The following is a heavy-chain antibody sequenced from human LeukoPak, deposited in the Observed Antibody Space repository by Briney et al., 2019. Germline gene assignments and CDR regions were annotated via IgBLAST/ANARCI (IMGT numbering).Heavy chain of an antibody. CDR2: MSYDGSNK. Sequence: PGRSLRLSCAASGFTFSSYAMHWVRQAPGKGLEWVAVMSYDGSNKYYADSVKGRFTISRDNSKNTLYLQMNSLRAEDTAVYYCARDLRRYCSSTSCYVLDYWGQGTLVTVSS. D-gene: IGHD2-2*01. J-gene: IGHJ4*02. V-gene: IGHV3-30-3*01. CDR3: ARDLRRYCSSTSCYVLDY. CDR1: GFTFSSYA.